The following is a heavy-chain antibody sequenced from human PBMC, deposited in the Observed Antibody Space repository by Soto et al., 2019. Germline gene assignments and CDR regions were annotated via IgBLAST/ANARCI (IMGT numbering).Heavy chain of an antibody. V-gene: IGHV4-31*03. CDR3: ARVHYLKLVVDV. Sequence: SETLSLTCTVSGGSISSGGYYWSWIRQHPGKGLEWIGYIYYSGSTYYNPSLKSRVTISVDTSKNQFSLKLSSVTAADTAVYYCARVHYLKLVVDVCGQRTTVTVSS. J-gene: IGHJ6*02. D-gene: IGHD2-15*01. CDR2: IYYSGST. CDR1: GGSISSGGYY.